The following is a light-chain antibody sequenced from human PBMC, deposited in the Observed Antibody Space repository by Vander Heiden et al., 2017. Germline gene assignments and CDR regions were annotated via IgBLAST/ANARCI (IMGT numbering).Light chain of an antibody. CDR1: QGITNY. J-gene: IGKJ4*01. CDR3: QKYNSGPLT. CDR2: GAS. Sequence: DLQITQSQSPLSASVGDRFTITCRARQGITNYLAWYQQKPGKVPKLVIYGASTLQSGVPSRFSGSGSGTDFTLTISSLQPEDVATYYCQKYNSGPLTFGGGTKVEIK. V-gene: IGKV1-27*01.